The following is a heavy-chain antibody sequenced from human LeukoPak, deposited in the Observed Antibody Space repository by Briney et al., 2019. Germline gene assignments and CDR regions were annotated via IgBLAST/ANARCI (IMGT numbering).Heavy chain of an antibody. D-gene: IGHD6-19*01. CDR2: ISYDGSNK. Sequence: GGSLRLSCAASGLTFPAYAMHWVRQAPGKGLEWVAVISYDGSNKYHADSVKGRFTISRDNSKNTLYLQMNSLRAEDTAVYYCARDLGETFSRGWYGHLDFWGQGTLVTVSS. CDR3: ARDLGETFSRGWYGHLDF. CDR1: GLTFPAYA. V-gene: IGHV3-30-3*01. J-gene: IGHJ4*02.